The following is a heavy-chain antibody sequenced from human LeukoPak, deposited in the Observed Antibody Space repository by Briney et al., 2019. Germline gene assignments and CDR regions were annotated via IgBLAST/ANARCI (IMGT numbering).Heavy chain of an antibody. D-gene: IGHD3-10*01. J-gene: IGHJ4*02. CDR1: GFTFSSYG. V-gene: IGHV3-30*03. Sequence: GGSLRLSCAASGFTFSSYGMHWVRQAPGKGLEWVAVISYDGSNKYYADSVKGRFTISRDNSKNTLYLQMNSLKTEDTAVYYCTTSGTPFEYWGQGTLVTVSS. CDR2: ISYDGSNK. CDR3: TTSGTPFEY.